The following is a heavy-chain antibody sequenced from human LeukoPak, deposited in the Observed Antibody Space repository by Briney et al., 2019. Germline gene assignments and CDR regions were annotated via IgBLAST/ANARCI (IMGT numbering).Heavy chain of an antibody. CDR1: GYTFTGYY. CDR2: INPNSGGT. J-gene: IGHJ6*02. D-gene: IGHD6-19*01. CDR3: ARDSSGWRTYYYYGMDV. V-gene: IGHV1-2*02. Sequence: ASVKVSCKASGYTFTGYYMHWVRPAPGQGLEWMGWINPNSGGTNYAQKFQGRVTMTRDTSISTAYMELSRLRSDDTAVYYCARDSSGWRTYYYYGMDVWGQGTTVTVSS.